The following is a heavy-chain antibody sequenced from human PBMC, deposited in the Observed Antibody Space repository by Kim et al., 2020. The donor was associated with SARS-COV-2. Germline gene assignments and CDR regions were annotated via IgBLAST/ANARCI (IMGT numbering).Heavy chain of an antibody. D-gene: IGHD6-19*01. V-gene: IGHV1-18*01. CDR3: ARDQGAVAGPYFDY. J-gene: IGHJ4*02. Sequence: AQKFQGRATMTMDTSTSTAYMELRSLRSDDTAVYYCARDQGAVAGPYFDYWGQGTLVTVSS.